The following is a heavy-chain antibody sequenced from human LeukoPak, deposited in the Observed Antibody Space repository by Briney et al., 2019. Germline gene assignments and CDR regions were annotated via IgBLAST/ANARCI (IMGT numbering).Heavy chain of an antibody. CDR2: LSSDGMTI. J-gene: IGHJ6*03. D-gene: IGHD4-11*01. CDR3: ARGGTAMTTLDYMDV. V-gene: IGHV3-74*01. Sequence: GGSLRLSCAASGFTFSSNWMHWVRQAPGKGLVWVSRLSSDGMTITYADFVKGRFTISRDNAKNMLFLQMDSLRAEDTAVHFCARGGTAMTTLDYMDVWGKGTTVTVSS. CDR1: GFTFSSNW.